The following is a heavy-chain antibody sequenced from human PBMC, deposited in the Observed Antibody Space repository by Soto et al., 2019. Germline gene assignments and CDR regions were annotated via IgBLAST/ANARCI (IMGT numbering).Heavy chain of an antibody. D-gene: IGHD2-2*01. CDR1: GGSISRYY. V-gene: IGHV4-59*08. J-gene: IGHJ6*03. Sequence: PSETLSLTCTVSGGSISRYYWSWIRQPPGKGLEWIGYIYYSGSTNYNPSLKSRVTISVDTSKNQFSLKLSSVTAADTAVYYCARRVVPAASVYYYMDVWGKGTRVTVSS. CDR3: ARRVVPAASVYYYMDV. CDR2: IYYSGST.